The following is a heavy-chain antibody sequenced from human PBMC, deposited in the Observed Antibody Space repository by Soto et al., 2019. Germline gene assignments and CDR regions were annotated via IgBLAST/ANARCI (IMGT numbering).Heavy chain of an antibody. CDR2: NSAYNGNT. D-gene: IGHD6-19*01. Sequence: QVQLVQSGAEVKKPGASVKVSCKASGYTFTNYGISWVRQAPGQGLEWMGWNSAYNGNTNYAQKLQGRVTMTTDTSTSTAYMELRSLRSDDTALYYCARRQWLVGGYYYGMDVWGQGTTVTVSS. V-gene: IGHV1-18*01. J-gene: IGHJ6*02. CDR1: GYTFTNYG. CDR3: ARRQWLVGGYYYGMDV.